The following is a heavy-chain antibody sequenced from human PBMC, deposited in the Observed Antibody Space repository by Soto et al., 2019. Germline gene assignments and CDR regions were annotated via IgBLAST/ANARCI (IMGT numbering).Heavy chain of an antibody. CDR1: GGSLSSYY. CDR3: ARLPYNWNHWFDP. J-gene: IGHJ5*02. V-gene: IGHV4-59*08. Sequence: SETLSLTCTVSGGSLSSYYWSWIRQPPGKGLEWIGYIYYSGSTNYNPSLKSRVTISVDTSKNQFSLKLSSVTAADTAVYYCARLPYNWNHWFDPWRQGTLVTVSS. CDR2: IYYSGST. D-gene: IGHD1-20*01.